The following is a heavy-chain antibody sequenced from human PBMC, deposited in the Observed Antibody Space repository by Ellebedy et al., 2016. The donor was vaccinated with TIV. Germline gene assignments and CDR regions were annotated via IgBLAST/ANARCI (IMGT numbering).Heavy chain of an antibody. V-gene: IGHV3-7*01. Sequence: GESLKISCTASGFTFSNYYMSWVRQAPGKGLEWVAKIKQDGSEKNYVDSVKGRFSISRDKTKNSLYLQMNSLGDEDTSVYYCARDQWLGRAYYFDYWGQGTLVTVSS. J-gene: IGHJ4*02. D-gene: IGHD6-19*01. CDR2: IKQDGSEK. CDR1: GFTFSNYY. CDR3: ARDQWLGRAYYFDY.